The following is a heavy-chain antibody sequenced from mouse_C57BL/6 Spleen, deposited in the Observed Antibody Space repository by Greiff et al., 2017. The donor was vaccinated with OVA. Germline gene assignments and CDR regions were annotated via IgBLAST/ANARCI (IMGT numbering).Heavy chain of an antibody. J-gene: IGHJ2*01. V-gene: IGHV2-6-1*01. D-gene: IGHD4-1*01. Sequence: VQLKESGPGLVAPSQSLSITCTVSGFSLTSYGVHWVRQPPGKGLEWLVVIWSDGSTTYNSARKSRLSISKDNSKSQVFLKMNSLQTDDTAMYYCARQNWDEGNYFDYWGQGTTLTVSS. CDR3: ARQNWDEGNYFDY. CDR2: IWSDGST. CDR1: GFSLTSYG.